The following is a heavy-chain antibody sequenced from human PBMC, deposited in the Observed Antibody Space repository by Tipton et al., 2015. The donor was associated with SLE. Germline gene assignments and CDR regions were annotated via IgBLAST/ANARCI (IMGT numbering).Heavy chain of an antibody. J-gene: IGHJ6*03. CDR1: GGSISSDSYY. CDR2: IYSSGST. V-gene: IGHV4-61*02. CDR3: ARCPTLTTFGIPFYYYYMDV. Sequence: TLSLTCTVSGGSISSDSYYWSWIRRPAGKGLEWIGRIYSSGSTNYNPSLKSRVTISVDTSKNQFSLKLTSVTAADTAVYYCARCPTLTTFGIPFYYYYMDVWGKGTTVTVAS. D-gene: IGHD3-9*01.